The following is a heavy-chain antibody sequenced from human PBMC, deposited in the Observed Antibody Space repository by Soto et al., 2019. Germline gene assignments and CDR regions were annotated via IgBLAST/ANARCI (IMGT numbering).Heavy chain of an antibody. J-gene: IGHJ4*02. D-gene: IGHD4-17*01. CDR1: GLTFISYA. CDR2: ISGSGGST. Sequence: GGSLRLSCAASGLTFISYAMRWVRQAPGKGLEWVSAISGSGGSTYYADSVKGRFTISRDNSKNTLYLQMNSLRAEDTAVYYCAKDLNGDYDFDYWGQGTLVTGSS. CDR3: AKDLNGDYDFDY. V-gene: IGHV3-23*01.